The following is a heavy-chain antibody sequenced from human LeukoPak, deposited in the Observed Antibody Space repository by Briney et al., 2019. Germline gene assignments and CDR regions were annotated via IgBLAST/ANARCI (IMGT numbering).Heavy chain of an antibody. V-gene: IGHV3-64D*06. D-gene: IGHD3-9*01. CDR1: GFTFRNQF. CDR3: VKDLTGTWSFDY. Sequence: GGSLRLSCSTSGFTFRNQFMHWVRQAPGKGLEYVSSIGPNGASTLYADSVKGRFTISRDNSKNALYLQLTSLRLEDTALYYCVKDLTGTWSFDYWGQGTLVTVSS. CDR2: IGPNGAST. J-gene: IGHJ4*02.